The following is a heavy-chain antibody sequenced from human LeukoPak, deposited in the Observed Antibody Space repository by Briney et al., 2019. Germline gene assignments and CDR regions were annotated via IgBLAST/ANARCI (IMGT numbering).Heavy chain of an antibody. CDR1: GGSISSGGYS. V-gene: IGHV4-30-4*07. Sequence: PSQTLSLTCAVSGGSISSGGYSWSWIRQPPGEGLEWIGYIYYSGSTYYNPSLKSRVTISVDTSKNQFSLKLSSVTAADTAVYYCARGDFACSSTSCYVGSFDYWGQGTLVTVSS. CDR2: IYYSGST. CDR3: ARGDFACSSTSCYVGSFDY. J-gene: IGHJ4*02. D-gene: IGHD2-2*01.